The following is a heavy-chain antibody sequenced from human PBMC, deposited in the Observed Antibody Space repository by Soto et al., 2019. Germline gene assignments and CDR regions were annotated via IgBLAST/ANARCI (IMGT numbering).Heavy chain of an antibody. J-gene: IGHJ4*02. CDR1: DGSISSGVYY. V-gene: IGHV4-31*03. CDR3: ARIDPGYYDSSGYYFDY. CDR2: IYYSGNT. D-gene: IGHD3-22*01. Sequence: PSETLSLTCSVSDGSISSGVYYWSWIRQHPGKGLEWIGYIYYSGNTCYNPSLKSRLTISVDTSKNQFSLKLSSVTAADTAVYYCARIDPGYYDSSGYYFDYWGQGTLVTVSS.